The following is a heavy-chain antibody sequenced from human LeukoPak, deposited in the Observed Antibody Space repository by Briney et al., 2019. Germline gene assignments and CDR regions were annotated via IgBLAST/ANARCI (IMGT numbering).Heavy chain of an antibody. CDR3: ASWATPFDY. V-gene: IGHV1-69*04. D-gene: IGHD7-27*01. CDR2: IIPILGIA. J-gene: IGHJ4*02. Sequence: SVKVSCKASGGTFSSYAVSWVRQAPGQGLEWMGRIIPILGIANYAQKFQGRVTITADKSTSTAYMELSSLRSEDTAVYYCASWATPFDYWGQGTLVTVSS. CDR1: GGTFSSYA.